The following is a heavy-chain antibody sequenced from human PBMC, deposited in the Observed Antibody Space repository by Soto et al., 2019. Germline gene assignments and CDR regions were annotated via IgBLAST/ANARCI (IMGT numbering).Heavy chain of an antibody. D-gene: IGHD6-19*01. CDR3: AREDGSSGLSRHRDYHYGMDV. Sequence: VGAPRLSRGGPWFHPFHHALNLGRPASRKGGEGGSTITGSGGTTYYADSVKGRFFISTDNSKHTLYLQMNSLRAEDTAVYFCAREDGSSGLSRHRDYHYGMDVWGQGTTVTVSS. CDR1: FHPFHHA. V-gene: IGHV3-23*01. J-gene: IGHJ6*02. CDR2: ITGSGGTT.